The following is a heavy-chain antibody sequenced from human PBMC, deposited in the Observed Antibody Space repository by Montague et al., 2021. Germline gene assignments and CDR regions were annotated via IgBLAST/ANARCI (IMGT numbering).Heavy chain of an antibody. CDR2: IWHDGSEK. Sequence: XLRLSCAGSGFTFRNYGMHWVRQAPGKGLEWVAVIWHDGSEKFYADSVKGRFTISRDNSKNTLYLQMDSLKAEDTAVFYCLRETLEAPDPKPQYFQYWGRGTLGTVSS. CDR1: GFTFRNYG. CDR3: LRETLEAPDPKPQYFQY. D-gene: IGHD2-2*01. V-gene: IGHV3-33*01. J-gene: IGHJ1*01.